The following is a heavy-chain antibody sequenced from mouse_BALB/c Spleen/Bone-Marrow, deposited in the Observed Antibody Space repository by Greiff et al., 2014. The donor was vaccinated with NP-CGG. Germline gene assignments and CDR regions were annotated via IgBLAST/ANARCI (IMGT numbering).Heavy chain of an antibody. CDR2: IDPANGNT. Sequence: EVQLQQSGAELVKPGASVKLSCTASGFNIKDTYMHWVKQRPEQGLEWIGRIDPANGNTKYDPKFQGKATITADTSSNTAYLQLSSLTSEDTAVYYCVSDDYGNYFDSWGQGTTLTVSS. V-gene: IGHV14-3*02. J-gene: IGHJ2*01. CDR3: VSDDYGNYFDS. CDR1: GFNIKDTY. D-gene: IGHD2-4*01.